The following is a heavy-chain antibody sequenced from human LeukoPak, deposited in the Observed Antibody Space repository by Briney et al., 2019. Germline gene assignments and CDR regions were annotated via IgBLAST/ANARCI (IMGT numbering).Heavy chain of an antibody. D-gene: IGHD5-18*01. V-gene: IGHV3-48*04. Sequence: PGGSLRLSRAASGFTFSSYSMNWVRQAPGKGLEWVSYISSSSSTIYYADSVKGRFTISRDNAKNSLYLQMNSLRAEDTAVYYCARGMRGYSYGPFDYWGQGTLVTVSS. J-gene: IGHJ4*02. CDR1: GFTFSSYS. CDR3: ARGMRGYSYGPFDY. CDR2: ISSSSSTI.